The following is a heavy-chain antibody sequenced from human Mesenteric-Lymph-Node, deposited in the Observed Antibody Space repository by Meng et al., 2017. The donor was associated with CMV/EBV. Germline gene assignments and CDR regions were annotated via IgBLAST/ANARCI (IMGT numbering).Heavy chain of an antibody. J-gene: IGHJ4*02. CDR1: GFTFSYYY. V-gene: IGHV3-11*01. D-gene: IGHD3-10*01. Sequence: LSLTCAASGFTFSYYYMSWIRQAPGKGLEWVSYISSGGDNMDYADSMRGRFTISRDNFKNSLYLQLNSLRAEDTAVYYCAREYYYSLDYWGQGTLVTVSS. CDR2: ISSGGDNM. CDR3: AREYYYSLDY.